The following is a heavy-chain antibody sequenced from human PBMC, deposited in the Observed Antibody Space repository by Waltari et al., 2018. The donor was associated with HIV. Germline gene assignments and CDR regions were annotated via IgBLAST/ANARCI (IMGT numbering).Heavy chain of an antibody. J-gene: IGHJ3*02. Sequence: VQLGQPGAEVQKPGGSVKVSCQASASTFTGHPMHWVPPAPRQGLEWMGRISPNSGGTNYAQKFQCRVTMTRDTSISTAYMELSRLRSDDTAVYYCARGPYHYDSSDLGRGALDIWGQGTMVTVSS. D-gene: IGHD3-22*01. CDR2: ISPNSGGT. V-gene: IGHV1-2*06. CDR3: ARGPYHYDSSDLGRGALDI. CDR1: ASTFTGHP.